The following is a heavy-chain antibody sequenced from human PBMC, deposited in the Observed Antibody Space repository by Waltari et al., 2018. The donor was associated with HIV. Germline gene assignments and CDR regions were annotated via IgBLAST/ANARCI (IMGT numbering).Heavy chain of an antibody. J-gene: IGHJ5*02. V-gene: IGHV3-7*01. Sequence: EVQLVESGGALVQPGGSLTLSCATSGFIFRVYWMSWVRQTPEKGLEWVANINQDGSKKFVVDSMKGRFTVSRDNTNNSLSLQMNGLRVEDTAVYYCARTSSGNWDLWGQGTLVTVSS. CDR2: INQDGSKK. CDR3: ARTSSGNWDL. CDR1: GFIFRVYW. D-gene: IGHD2-15*01.